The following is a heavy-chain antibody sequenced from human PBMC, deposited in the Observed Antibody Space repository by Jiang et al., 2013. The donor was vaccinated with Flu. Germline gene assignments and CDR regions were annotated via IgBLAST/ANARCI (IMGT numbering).Heavy chain of an antibody. J-gene: IGHJ4*02. CDR1: GYTFTSYD. CDR2: MNPNSDNT. D-gene: IGHD3-16*02. V-gene: IGHV1-8*01. Sequence: GAEVKKPGASVKVSCKASGYTFTSYDIIWVRQATGQGLEWMGWMNPNSDNTAYAQKFQGRVTLTRNTSINTAYMELSSLRSEDTAVYYCASAGYTSFDYWGQGTLVTVSS. CDR3: ASAGYTSFDY.